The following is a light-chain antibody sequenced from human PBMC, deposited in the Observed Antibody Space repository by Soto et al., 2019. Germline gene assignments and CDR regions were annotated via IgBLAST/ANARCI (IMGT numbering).Light chain of an antibody. Sequence: EIVLTQSPSNMSLSPGERATLSCRASQNIGNFLAWYQHKPGQAPRLLIYDASKRATGIPARFSGSGSGTVFTLTISSLEPADFAVYYCQQRTTWPPLFAFGPGTRVDIK. J-gene: IGKJ3*01. CDR1: QNIGNF. CDR3: QQRTTWPPLFA. V-gene: IGKV3-11*01. CDR2: DAS.